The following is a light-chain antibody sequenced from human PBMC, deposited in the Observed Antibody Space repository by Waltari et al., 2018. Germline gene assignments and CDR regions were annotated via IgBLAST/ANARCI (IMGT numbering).Light chain of an antibody. V-gene: IGLV1-40*01. CDR3: QSYDTSLSVV. CDR1: GSNIGAGYD. CDR2: GSS. J-gene: IGLJ3*02. Sequence: QSVLTQPPSVSGAPGQRVPISCTGSGSNIGAGYDVHWYQQLPRAAPKLLIYGSSSRPVGVPDRFLGSTSGTSASLAITGLQAEDEADYYCQSYDTSLSVVFGGGTKLTVL.